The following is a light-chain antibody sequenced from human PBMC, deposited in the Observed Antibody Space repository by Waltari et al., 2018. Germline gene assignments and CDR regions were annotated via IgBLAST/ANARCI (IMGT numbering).Light chain of an antibody. CDR1: QSIANY. CDR3: QQSYTTLT. V-gene: IGKV1-39*01. J-gene: IGKJ4*01. Sequence: DVQMTQSPSSLSASVGDRGTITCRASQSIANYLNWYQQKPGNVPKLLIYAASSLHSGVPSRFSGSGSGTEFTLTITNLQPEDFATYYCQQSYTTLTFGGGTKVE. CDR2: AAS.